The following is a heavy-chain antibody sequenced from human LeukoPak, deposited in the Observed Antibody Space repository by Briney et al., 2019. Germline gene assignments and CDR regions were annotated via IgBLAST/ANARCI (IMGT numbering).Heavy chain of an antibody. CDR3: ARDLRVVITASFDS. D-gene: IGHD3-22*01. CDR2: ISSSSSYI. V-gene: IGHV3-21*04. J-gene: IGHJ4*02. Sequence: KPGGSERLSCAASGFTFSSYSMNWVRQAPGKGLEWVSSISSSSSYIYYAESGKGRFTISRDNAKNSLYLQMNSLRAEDTALYYCARDLRVVITASFDSWGQGTLFTVSP. CDR1: GFTFSSYS.